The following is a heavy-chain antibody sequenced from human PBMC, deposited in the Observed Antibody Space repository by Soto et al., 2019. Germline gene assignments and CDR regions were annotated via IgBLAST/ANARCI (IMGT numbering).Heavy chain of an antibody. J-gene: IGHJ4*02. CDR2: IFSSDEK. V-gene: IGHV2-26*01. Sequence: QVALKESGPVLVKPTETLTLTCNVSGFSLNNARMGVSWIRQPPGTAPEWLAHIFSSDEKSYSRSLMRRLTNSKGTSESQVVLIMTNADPADTATYFCARIVGEYGRYYFDSWGPGTLVTVSS. CDR1: GFSLNNARMG. D-gene: IGHD3-16*01. CDR3: ARIVGEYGRYYFDS.